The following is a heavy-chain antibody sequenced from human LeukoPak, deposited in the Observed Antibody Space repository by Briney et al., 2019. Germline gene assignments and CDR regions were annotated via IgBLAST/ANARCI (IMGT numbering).Heavy chain of an antibody. V-gene: IGHV1-69*04. Sequence: ASVKVSCKSSGGTFSSYAISWVRQAPGQGLEWMGRIIPILGIANYAQKFQGRVTITADKSTSTAYMELSSLRSEDTAVYYCASSGSYYAPWGQGTLVTVSS. CDR3: ASSGSYYAP. J-gene: IGHJ5*02. CDR1: GGTFSSYA. D-gene: IGHD3-10*01. CDR2: IIPILGIA.